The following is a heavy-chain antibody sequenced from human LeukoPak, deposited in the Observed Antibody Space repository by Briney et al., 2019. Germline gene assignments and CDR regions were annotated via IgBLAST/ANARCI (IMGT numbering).Heavy chain of an antibody. J-gene: IGHJ4*02. CDR2: ISAYNGNT. V-gene: IGHV1-18*01. Sequence: ASVKVSCKASGYTFTSYGISWVRQAPGQGLEWMGWISAYNGNTNYAQKLQGRVTMTTDTSTSTAYMELRSLRSDDTAVYYCTRDVGGAYSAYYFDYWGQGTLVTVSS. D-gene: IGHD2-21*01. CDR1: GYTFTSYG. CDR3: TRDVGGAYSAYYFDY.